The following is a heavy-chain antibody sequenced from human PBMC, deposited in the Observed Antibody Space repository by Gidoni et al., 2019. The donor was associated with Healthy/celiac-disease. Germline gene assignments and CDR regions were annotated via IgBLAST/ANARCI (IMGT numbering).Heavy chain of an antibody. D-gene: IGHD2-15*01. Sequence: QVQLVESGGGVVQPGRSLRLSCAASGFTFSSYAMHWVRQAPGKGLEWVAVISYDGSNKYYADSVKGRFTISRDNSKNTLYLQMNSLRAEDTAVYYCARGGYCSGGSCDTPWAYIDYFDYWGQGTLVTVSS. CDR1: GFTFSSYA. J-gene: IGHJ4*02. CDR3: ARGGYCSGGSCDTPWAYIDYFDY. V-gene: IGHV3-30-3*01. CDR2: ISYDGSNK.